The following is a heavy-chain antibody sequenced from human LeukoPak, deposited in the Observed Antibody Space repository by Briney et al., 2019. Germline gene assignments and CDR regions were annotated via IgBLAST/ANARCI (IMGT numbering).Heavy chain of an antibody. CDR1: GYTFTGYC. V-gene: IGHV1-2*02. CDR3: ARGAGMVPDAFDI. J-gene: IGHJ3*02. Sequence: ASVKVSCKASGYTFTGYCMHWVRQAPGQGLEWMGWINPNSGGTNYAQKFQGRVTMTRDTSISTAYMELSRLRPDDTAVYYCARGAGMVPDAFDIWGQGTMVTVSS. D-gene: IGHD5-18*01. CDR2: INPNSGGT.